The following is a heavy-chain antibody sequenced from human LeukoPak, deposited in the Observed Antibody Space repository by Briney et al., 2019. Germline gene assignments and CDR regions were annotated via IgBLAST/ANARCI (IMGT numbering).Heavy chain of an antibody. V-gene: IGHV1-18*01. Sequence: GASVKVSCKASGYTFTNYAISWVRQAPGQGLEWMGWISAYNTNTNYAQNLQGRVTMTTDTSTSKAYMELRSLRSDDTAVYYCARVVVGESVVPIAGYFDYWGQGTLVIDSS. D-gene: IGHD2-2*01. CDR1: GYTFTNYA. CDR2: ISAYNTNT. CDR3: ARVVVGESVVPIAGYFDY. J-gene: IGHJ4*02.